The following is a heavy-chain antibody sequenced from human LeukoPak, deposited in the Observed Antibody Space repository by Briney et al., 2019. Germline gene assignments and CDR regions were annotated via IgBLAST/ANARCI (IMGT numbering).Heavy chain of an antibody. J-gene: IGHJ3*02. CDR3: ARDGGTTVVTPQYDAFDI. CDR2: IYHSGST. Sequence: PSQTLSLTCTVSGGSISSGGYYWSWIRQPPGKGLEWIGYIYHSGSTYYNPSLKSRVTISVDRSKNQFSLKLSSVTAADTAVYYCARDGGTTVVTPQYDAFDIWGQGTMVTVSS. D-gene: IGHD4-23*01. CDR1: GGSISSGGYY. V-gene: IGHV4-30-2*01.